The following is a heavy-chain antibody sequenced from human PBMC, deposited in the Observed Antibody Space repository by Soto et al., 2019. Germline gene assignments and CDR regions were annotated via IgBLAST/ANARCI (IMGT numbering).Heavy chain of an antibody. J-gene: IGHJ6*02. CDR2: MNPNSGNT. V-gene: IGHV1-8*02. D-gene: IGHD6-19*01. Sequence: ASVKVSCKASVYTFTSYDINWVRQAAGQGLEYLGWMNPNSGNTGYVQKFQGRVTLTRNTSISTAYMELSSLISEDTAVYYCARVQAVPGIYNYYGLDVWGQGTTVTVSS. CDR1: VYTFTSYD. CDR3: ARVQAVPGIYNYYGLDV.